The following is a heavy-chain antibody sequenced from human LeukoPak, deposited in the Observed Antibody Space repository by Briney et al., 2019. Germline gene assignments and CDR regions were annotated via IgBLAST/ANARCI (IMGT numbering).Heavy chain of an antibody. Sequence: ASVKVSCKASRYTFTGYYMHWVRQAPGQGLEWMGWINPNSGGTNYAQKFQGRVTMTRDTSISTAYMELSRLRSDDTAVYYCARAWVGSSGWYDYWGQGTLVTVSS. CDR1: RYTFTGYY. V-gene: IGHV1-2*02. CDR2: INPNSGGT. J-gene: IGHJ4*02. CDR3: ARAWVGSSGWYDY. D-gene: IGHD6-19*01.